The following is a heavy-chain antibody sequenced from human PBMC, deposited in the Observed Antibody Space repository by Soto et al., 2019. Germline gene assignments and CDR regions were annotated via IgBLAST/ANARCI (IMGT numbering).Heavy chain of an antibody. CDR3: VKDGVGATPYYYYGMDV. J-gene: IGHJ6*02. V-gene: IGHV3-64D*06. CDR2: ISSNGGST. D-gene: IGHD1-26*01. Sequence: GGPLRLSCSASGFTFSSYAMHWVRQAPGKGLEYVSAISSNGGSTYYADSVKGRFTISRDNSKNTLYLQMSSLRAEDTAVYYCVKDGVGATPYYYYGMDVWGQGTTVTVSS. CDR1: GFTFSSYA.